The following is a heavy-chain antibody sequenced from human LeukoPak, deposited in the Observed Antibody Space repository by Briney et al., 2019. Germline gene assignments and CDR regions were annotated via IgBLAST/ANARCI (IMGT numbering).Heavy chain of an antibody. CDR3: ARDRGSDTSGYEDSDY. V-gene: IGHV3-21*01. D-gene: IGHD3-22*01. CDR2: ISSGSSYI. CDR1: GFTFISYS. J-gene: IGHJ4*02. Sequence: GGSLRLSCAASGFTFISYSMSWARQAPGKGLEWVSSISSGSSYIYYADSVNGRFTISRDNARNSLYLLMNSLRAEDTAIYYCARDRGSDTSGYEDSDYWGQGTLVTVSS.